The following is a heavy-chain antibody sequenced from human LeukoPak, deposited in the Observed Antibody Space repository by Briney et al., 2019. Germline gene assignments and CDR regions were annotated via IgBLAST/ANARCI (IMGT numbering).Heavy chain of an antibody. V-gene: IGHV3-30*02. CDR3: ATDISTHYFGS. J-gene: IGHJ4*02. CDR1: GISFRSYG. D-gene: IGHD3-9*01. Sequence: GGSLRLSCAASGISFRSYGMHWVRQAPGKGLEWVTFIWYDASNKYYAESVKGRFTISRDNSRNTVFLQMNSLRAEDAAIYYCATDISTHYFGSWGQGTLVTVSS. CDR2: IWYDASNK.